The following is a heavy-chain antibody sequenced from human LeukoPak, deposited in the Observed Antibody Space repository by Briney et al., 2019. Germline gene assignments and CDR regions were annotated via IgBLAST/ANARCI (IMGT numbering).Heavy chain of an antibody. V-gene: IGHV3-21*01. J-gene: IGHJ4*02. CDR1: GFIFSRYT. Sequence: GGSLRLSCAASGFIFSRYTMHWVRQAPGKGLEWVSSISSTGTYIYYADSVKGRFTISRDNARNTLFLQMNSLRAEDTAVYYCARVGGAYYGSGSYYSGYWGQGTLVTVSS. CDR2: ISSTGTYI. D-gene: IGHD3-10*01. CDR3: ARVGGAYYGSGSYYSGY.